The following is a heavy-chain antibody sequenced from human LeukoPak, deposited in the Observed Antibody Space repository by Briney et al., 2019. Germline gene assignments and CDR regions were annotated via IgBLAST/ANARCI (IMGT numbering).Heavy chain of an antibody. CDR2: IYYTGST. D-gene: IGHD3-22*01. V-gene: IGHV4-59*11. J-gene: IGHJ2*01. CDR1: GGSFSSHS. CDR3: ARGSGYPSNWYLDV. Sequence: PSETLSLTCTVSGGSFSSHSWTWIRQPPGKGPEWIGYIYYTGSTTYDPSLKSRVTISMDTSKNQFSLKLSSVTAADTAVYYCARGSGYPSNWYLDVWGRGALVTVSS.